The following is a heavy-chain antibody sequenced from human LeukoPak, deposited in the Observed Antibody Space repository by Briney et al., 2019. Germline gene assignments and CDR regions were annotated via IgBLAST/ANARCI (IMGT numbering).Heavy chain of an antibody. Sequence: GESLKISCKGSGYSFTSYWIGWVRQLPGKGLEWMGTIYPGDSDTRYSPSFQGQVTISADKSITTAYLQWNSLKASDTAMYYCARQGLYYGSGSQSDYWGQGTLVTVSS. J-gene: IGHJ4*02. CDR1: GYSFTSYW. CDR2: IYPGDSDT. CDR3: ARQGLYYGSGSQSDY. V-gene: IGHV5-51*01. D-gene: IGHD3-10*01.